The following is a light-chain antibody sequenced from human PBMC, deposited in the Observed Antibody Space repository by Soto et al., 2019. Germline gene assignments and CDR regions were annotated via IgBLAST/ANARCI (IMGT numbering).Light chain of an antibody. J-gene: IGKJ5*01. V-gene: IGKV3-20*01. CDR1: QSISSSF. Sequence: EIVLTQSPGILSLSPGERASLSCGASQSISSSFLAWYQQKPGQAPRLLIYGASSRATGIPGRFSGTGSETDFTLTISRLEPEDFAVYYCQQYDNSPITFGQGTRREIK. CDR2: GAS. CDR3: QQYDNSPIT.